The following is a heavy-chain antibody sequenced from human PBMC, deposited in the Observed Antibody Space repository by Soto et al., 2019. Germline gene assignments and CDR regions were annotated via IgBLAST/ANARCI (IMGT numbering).Heavy chain of an antibody. D-gene: IGHD5-18*01. J-gene: IGHJ6*02. Sequence: SVKVSCKASGGTFSSYAISWVRQAPGQGLEWMGGIIPIFGTANYAQKFQGRVTITADESTSTVYMELTNLRSDDTAVYYCARCIQGDYYYGMDVWGQGTTVTVSS. CDR1: GGTFSSYA. CDR3: ARCIQGDYYYGMDV. V-gene: IGHV1-69*13. CDR2: IIPIFGTA.